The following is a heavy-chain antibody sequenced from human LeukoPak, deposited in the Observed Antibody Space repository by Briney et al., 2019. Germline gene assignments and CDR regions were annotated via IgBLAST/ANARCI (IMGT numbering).Heavy chain of an antibody. CDR2: ISGSGGST. CDR3: AKSRTPTGVIVVVPYFDY. CDR1: GFTFSSYA. D-gene: IGHD2-2*01. J-gene: IGHJ4*02. Sequence: GGSLRLSCAASGFTFSSYAMSWVRQAPGKGLEWVSAISGSGGSTYYADSVKGRFTISRDNSKNTLYLQMNSLRAEDTAVYYCAKSRTPTGVIVVVPYFDYWGQGALVTVSS. V-gene: IGHV3-23*01.